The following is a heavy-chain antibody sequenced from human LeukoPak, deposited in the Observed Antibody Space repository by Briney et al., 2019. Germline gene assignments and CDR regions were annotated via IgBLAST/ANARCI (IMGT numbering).Heavy chain of an antibody. CDR3: ARDVLDYYDSSGYYLSEYFDY. Sequence: GGSLRLSCAASGFTFSSYWMSWVRQAPGKGLGWVANIKQDGSEKYYVDSVKGRFTISRDNAKNSLYLQMNSLRAEDTAVYYCARDVLDYYDSSGYYLSEYFDYWGQGTLATASS. J-gene: IGHJ4*02. V-gene: IGHV3-7*01. D-gene: IGHD3-22*01. CDR2: IKQDGSEK. CDR1: GFTFSSYW.